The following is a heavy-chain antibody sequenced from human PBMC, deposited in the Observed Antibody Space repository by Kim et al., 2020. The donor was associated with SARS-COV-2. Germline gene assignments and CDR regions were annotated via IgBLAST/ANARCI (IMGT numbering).Heavy chain of an antibody. CDR1: GFTFSSYS. CDR3: AREGGLQGKQWLGTRYYYYGMDV. CDR2: ISSSSSTI. Sequence: GGSLRLSCAASGFTFSSYSMNWVRQAPGKGLEWVSYISSSSSTIYYADSVKGRFTISRDNAKNSLYLQMNSLRAEDTAVYYCAREGGLQGKQWLGTRYYYYGMDVWGQGTTVTVSS. V-gene: IGHV3-48*04. D-gene: IGHD6-19*01. J-gene: IGHJ6*02.